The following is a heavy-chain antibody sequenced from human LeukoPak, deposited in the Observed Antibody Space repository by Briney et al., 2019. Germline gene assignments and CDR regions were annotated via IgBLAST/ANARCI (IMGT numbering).Heavy chain of an antibody. CDR2: VRTKAHGATT. CDR1: GFTFGDYA. J-gene: IGHJ3*02. CDR3: TRKEYSGGWYGLGAFDI. Sequence: EPGRSLRLPCTASGFTFGDYAMSWFRQAPGRGLEWVGFVRTKAHGATTEYAASVKGRFTISRDDSESIAYLQMNSLKTEDTAVYYCTRKEYSGGWYGLGAFDIWGQGTMVTVSS. D-gene: IGHD6-19*01. V-gene: IGHV3-49*03.